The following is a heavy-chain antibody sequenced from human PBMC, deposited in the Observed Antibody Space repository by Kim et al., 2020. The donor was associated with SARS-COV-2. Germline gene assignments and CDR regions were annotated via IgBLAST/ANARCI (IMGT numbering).Heavy chain of an antibody. CDR3: ARENGDYVWGSYGYFDF. V-gene: IGHV3-21*01. CDR2: ISSSSSYI. Sequence: GGSLRLSCAASGFTFSDYNMNWVRQAPGKGLEWVSSISSSSSYIYYADSVKGRFTISRDNGKNSLYLQVNSLRAEDTAVYYCARENGDYVWGSYGYFDFWGQGTLVTVSS. D-gene: IGHD3-16*01. CDR1: GFTFSDYN. J-gene: IGHJ4*02.